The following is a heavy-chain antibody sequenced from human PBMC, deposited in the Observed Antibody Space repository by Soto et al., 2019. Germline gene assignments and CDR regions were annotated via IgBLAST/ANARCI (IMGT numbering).Heavy chain of an antibody. V-gene: IGHV3-23*01. CDR3: AKGRGGSGSLTPRVDF. D-gene: IGHD3-10*01. Sequence: EVQLLESGGGLVQPGGSLRLSCAASGFTFNNYAMTWVRQAPGKWLEWVSAISGGGDTTSYADSVQGLFTVSRDGSKNTLYLQMSSLRAEDTALYYCAKGRGGSGSLTPRVDFWGQGTLVTVSS. CDR1: GFTFNNYA. CDR2: ISGGGDTT. J-gene: IGHJ4*02.